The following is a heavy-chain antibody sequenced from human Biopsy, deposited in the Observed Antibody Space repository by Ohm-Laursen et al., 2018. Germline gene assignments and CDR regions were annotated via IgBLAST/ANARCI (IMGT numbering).Heavy chain of an antibody. CDR1: GYTFGNYG. CDR2: ISAYNNNNT. D-gene: IGHD5-24*01. CDR3: ARERGGYKRTDY. Sequence: AASVKVSCKASGYTFGNYGVSWVRQAPGQGLEWLGWISAYNNNNTNYAQNFQGRATMTTDTSTSTAYMELRSLRYDDTAVYYWARERGGYKRTDYWGQGTLVTVSS. J-gene: IGHJ4*02. V-gene: IGHV1-18*01.